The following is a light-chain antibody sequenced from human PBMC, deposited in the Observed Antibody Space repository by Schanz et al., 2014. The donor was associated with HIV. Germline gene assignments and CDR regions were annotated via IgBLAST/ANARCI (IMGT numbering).Light chain of an antibody. Sequence: QSVLTQPPSVSGAPGQRVTISCTGNRSNLGAGYDVHWYQLRPGTAPKLLIYANNNRPSGVPDRFSGSKSGTSASLAITGLQADDEADYYCSSYAATSNVLFGGGTKLTVL. CDR3: SSYAATSNVL. CDR1: RSNLGAGYD. J-gene: IGLJ3*02. CDR2: ANN. V-gene: IGLV1-40*01.